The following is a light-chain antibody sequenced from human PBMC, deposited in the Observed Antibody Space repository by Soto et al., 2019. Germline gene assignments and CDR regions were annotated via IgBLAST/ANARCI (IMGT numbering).Light chain of an antibody. Sequence: EILMTQSPATLSVSPGERATLSCRASQSVSSNLAWYQQKPGQAPRLLIYGASTRATGIPARFSGSGSRTEFTLTISSLQSEDFAVYYCQQYNNWPPWTFGQGTKVEIK. CDR1: QSVSSN. CDR3: QQYNNWPPWT. CDR2: GAS. J-gene: IGKJ1*01. V-gene: IGKV3-15*01.